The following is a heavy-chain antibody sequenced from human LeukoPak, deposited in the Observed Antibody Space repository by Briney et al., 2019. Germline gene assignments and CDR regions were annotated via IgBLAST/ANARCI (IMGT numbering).Heavy chain of an antibody. Sequence: GGSLRLSCAASGFTFSAYGMHWVRQAPGKGLEWVAFIRYDGSNKYYADSVKGRFTISRDNSKNTLYLQMNSLRAEDTAVYYCAKTYGDYAFSYYMDVWGKGTTVTVPS. J-gene: IGHJ6*03. D-gene: IGHD4-17*01. CDR1: GFTFSAYG. CDR2: IRYDGSNK. CDR3: AKTYGDYAFSYYMDV. V-gene: IGHV3-30*02.